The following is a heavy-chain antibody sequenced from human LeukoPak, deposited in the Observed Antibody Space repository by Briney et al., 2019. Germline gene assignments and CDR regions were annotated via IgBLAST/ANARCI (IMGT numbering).Heavy chain of an antibody. CDR2: FGYGGSPI. CDR3: AREYDSRARFYS. D-gene: IGHD4-11*01. J-gene: IGHJ4*02. CDR1: GDTFSGHS. V-gene: IGHV3-48*01. Sequence: GGSLRLSCVASGDTFSGHSVIWVRQAPGKGVERISYFGYGGSPIHFAYSVKGLFGISRDDAKNSLYLYINTLRAEDTAIYYCAREYDSRARFYSWGQGILVTVSS.